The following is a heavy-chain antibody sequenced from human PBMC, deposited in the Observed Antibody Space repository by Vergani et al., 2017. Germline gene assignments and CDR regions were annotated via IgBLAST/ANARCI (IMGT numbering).Heavy chain of an antibody. J-gene: IGHJ4*02. V-gene: IGHV3-11*04. D-gene: IGHD2-15*01. CDR3: AREMRCSGGSCYPSTHDY. Sequence: VQLVESGGGLVQPGGSLRLSCAVSGFTFSDHYMDWVRQAPGEGLEWVSFISSSGSYIYYADSVKGRFTISRDNAKNSLYLQMNSLRAEDTAVYYCAREMRCSGGSCYPSTHDYWGQGTLVTVSS. CDR2: ISSSGSYI. CDR1: GFTFSDHY.